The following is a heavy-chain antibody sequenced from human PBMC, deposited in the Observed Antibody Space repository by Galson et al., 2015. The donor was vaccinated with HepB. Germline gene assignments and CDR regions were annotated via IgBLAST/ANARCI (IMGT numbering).Heavy chain of an antibody. CDR2: IWYDGSNK. V-gene: IGHV3-33*01. CDR3: ARGGDGDLYYFDY. Sequence: SLRLSCAASGFTFSSYGMHWVRQAPGKGLEWVAVIWYDGSNKYYADSVKGRFTISRDNSKNTLYLQMNSLRVEDTAVYYCARGGDGDLYYFDYWGQGTLVTVSS. J-gene: IGHJ4*02. D-gene: IGHD4-17*01. CDR1: GFTFSSYG.